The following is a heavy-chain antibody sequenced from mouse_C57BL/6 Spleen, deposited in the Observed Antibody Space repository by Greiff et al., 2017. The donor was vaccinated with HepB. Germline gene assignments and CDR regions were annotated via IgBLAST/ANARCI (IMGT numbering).Heavy chain of an antibody. D-gene: IGHD4-1*01. V-gene: IGHV5-17*01. Sequence: EVKLMESGGGLVKPGGSLKLSCAASGFTFSDYGMHWVRQAPEKGLEWVAYISSGSSTIYYADTVKGRFTISRDNAKNTLFLQMTSLRSEDTAMYYCERIWEDYFDYWGQGTTLTVSS. CDR2: ISSGSSTI. CDR3: ERIWEDYFDY. J-gene: IGHJ2*01. CDR1: GFTFSDYG.